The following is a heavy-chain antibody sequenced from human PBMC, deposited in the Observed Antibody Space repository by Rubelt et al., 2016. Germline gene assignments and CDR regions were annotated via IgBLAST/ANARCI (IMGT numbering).Heavy chain of an antibody. J-gene: IGHJ4*02. Sequence: YYADSVTGRFTISRDNSKNTLYLQMNSLRADDTAVYYCAKDGITLVREYHFDNWGQGTLVTVSS. D-gene: IGHD3-10*01. CDR3: AKDGITLVREYHFDN. V-gene: IGHV3-23*01.